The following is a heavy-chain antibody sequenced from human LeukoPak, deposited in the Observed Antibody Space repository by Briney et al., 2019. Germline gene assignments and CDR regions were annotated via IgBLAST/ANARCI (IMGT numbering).Heavy chain of an antibody. D-gene: IGHD6-13*01. J-gene: IGHJ4*02. Sequence: GGSLRLSCAASGXTFDNYAVHWVRQAPGKGLEWVSLISGGGSSTSYADSVKGRFTISRDNSRGSLYLQMNSLTTEDTALYYCAKVLGSSSWYSLGYWGQGTLVTVSS. V-gene: IGHV3-43*02. CDR2: ISGGGSST. CDR3: AKVLGSSSWYSLGY. CDR1: GXTFDNYA.